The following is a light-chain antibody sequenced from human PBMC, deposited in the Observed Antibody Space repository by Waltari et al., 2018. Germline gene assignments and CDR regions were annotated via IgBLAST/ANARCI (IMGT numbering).Light chain of an antibody. CDR1: QSVSVW. CDR2: AAS. J-gene: IGKJ1*01. CDR3: QQYNSYST. Sequence: DVQMTQSPSTLSASVGGQVTITCRASQSVSVWLAWYQQKPGKAPNLLIYAASSLESGVPSRFSGSGSGTEFTLTISGLQPDDFATYYCQQYNSYSTFGQGTKVEIK. V-gene: IGKV1-5*03.